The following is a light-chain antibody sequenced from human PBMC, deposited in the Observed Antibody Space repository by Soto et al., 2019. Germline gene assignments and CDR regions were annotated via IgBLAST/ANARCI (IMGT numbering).Light chain of an antibody. CDR1: SSNIGGNS. CDR3: GSWDSSLSAYV. Sequence: SVLTRPPSVSAAPGQKVNISCSGSSSNIGGNSVSWYQQLPGTAPKLLIYADNKRPSGIPDRFSGSKSGTSATLGITGFQTGDEADYYCGSWDSSLSAYVFGTGTKV. CDR2: ADN. J-gene: IGLJ1*01. V-gene: IGLV1-51*01.